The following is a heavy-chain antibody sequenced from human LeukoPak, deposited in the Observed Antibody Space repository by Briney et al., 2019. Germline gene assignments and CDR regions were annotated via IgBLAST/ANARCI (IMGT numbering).Heavy chain of an antibody. V-gene: IGHV1-69*04. CDR3: ASSDGAYDYVWGSYRPWLN. J-gene: IGHJ4*02. D-gene: IGHD3-16*02. CDR1: GGTFSSYA. CDR2: IIPIFGIA. Sequence: ASVKVSCKASGGTFSSYAISWVRQAPGQGLEWMGRIIPIFGIANYAQKFQGRVTITADKSTSTAYMGLSSLRSEDTAVYYCASSDGAYDYVWGSYRPWLNWGQGTLVTVSS.